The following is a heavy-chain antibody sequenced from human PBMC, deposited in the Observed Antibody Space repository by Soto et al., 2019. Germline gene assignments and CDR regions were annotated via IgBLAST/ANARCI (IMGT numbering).Heavy chain of an antibody. CDR2: IIPNFGTA. V-gene: IGHV1-69*06. CDR3: ARGIVVVPAAPTYYGMDV. CDR1: GGTFSSYA. Sequence: QVQLVQSGAEVKKPGSSVKVSCKASGGTFSSYAISWVRQAPGQGLEWMGRIIPNFGTANYAQKFQGRVTITADKSTSTAYMELSSLRSEDTAVYYCARGIVVVPAAPTYYGMDVWGQGTTVTVSS. D-gene: IGHD2-2*01. J-gene: IGHJ6*02.